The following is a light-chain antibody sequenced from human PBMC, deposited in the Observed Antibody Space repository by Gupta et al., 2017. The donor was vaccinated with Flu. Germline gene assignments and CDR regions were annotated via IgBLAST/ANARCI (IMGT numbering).Light chain of an antibody. CDR3: QQTDSNPLYT. CDR2: AAS. CDR1: QSIRSY. J-gene: IGKJ2*01. Sequence: DIQMTQSPSSLSASVGDRVTITCRASQSIRSYLNWYQQKPGKAPKLLIYAASSWQSGVPSRFSGSGYGTDFTLTISSRQPEDFASYYCQQTDSNPLYTFGQGTKMEIK. V-gene: IGKV1-39*01.